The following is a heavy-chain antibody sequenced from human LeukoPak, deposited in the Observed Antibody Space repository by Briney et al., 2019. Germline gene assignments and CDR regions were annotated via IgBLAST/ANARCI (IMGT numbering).Heavy chain of an antibody. CDR3: ARGSPYSSSYRTVSSYYFDY. Sequence: SETLSLTCAVYGGSFSGYYWSWIRQPPGKGLEWIGEINHSGSTNYNPSLKSRVTISVDTSKNQFSLKLSSVTAADTAVYYCARGSPYSSSYRTVSSYYFDYWGQGTLVTVSS. CDR1: GGSFSGYY. D-gene: IGHD6-6*01. CDR2: INHSGST. V-gene: IGHV4-34*01. J-gene: IGHJ4*02.